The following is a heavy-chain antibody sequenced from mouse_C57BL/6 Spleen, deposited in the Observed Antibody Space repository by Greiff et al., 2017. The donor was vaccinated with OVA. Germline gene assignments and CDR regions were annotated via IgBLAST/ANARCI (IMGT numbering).Heavy chain of an antibody. Sequence: QVQLKQPGAELVRPGSSVKLSCKASGYTFTSYWMDWVQQSPGQGLEWIGHIYPSDSETHYNQKFKDKATLTVDKSSSTAYMQLSSLTSEDSAVYYCARGITTVVADYWGQGTTLTVSS. CDR1: GYTFTSYW. D-gene: IGHD1-1*01. CDR3: ARGITTVVADY. V-gene: IGHV1-61*01. J-gene: IGHJ2*01. CDR2: IYPSDSET.